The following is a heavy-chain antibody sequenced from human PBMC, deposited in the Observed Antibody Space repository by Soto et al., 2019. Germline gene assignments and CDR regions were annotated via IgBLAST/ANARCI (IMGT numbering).Heavy chain of an antibody. J-gene: IGHJ5*02. Sequence: SLRLSCAASGFTFSDYYMSWIRQAPGKGLEWVSYISSSSSYTNYADSVKGRFTISRDNAKNSLYLQMNSLRAEDTAVYYCARDLAAAPYPNWFDPWGQGTLVTVSS. CDR1: GFTFSDYY. CDR3: ARDLAAAPYPNWFDP. V-gene: IGHV3-11*06. CDR2: ISSSSSYT. D-gene: IGHD6-13*01.